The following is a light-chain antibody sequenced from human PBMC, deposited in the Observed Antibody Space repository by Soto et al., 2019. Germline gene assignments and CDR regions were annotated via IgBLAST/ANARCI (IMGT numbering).Light chain of an antibody. Sequence: HSALTQPASVSGSPGQSIHISCTGTSSDVGGYNYVSWYQQHPGKAPKLMIYEVSTRPSGVSNRFSGSKSGNTASLTISGLQAEEEADYYCSSYTSSSTWVFGGGTQLTVL. CDR1: SSDVGGYNY. J-gene: IGLJ3*02. CDR2: EVS. CDR3: SSYTSSSTWV. V-gene: IGLV2-14*01.